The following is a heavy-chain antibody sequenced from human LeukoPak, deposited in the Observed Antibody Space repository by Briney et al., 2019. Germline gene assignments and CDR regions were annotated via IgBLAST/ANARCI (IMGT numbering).Heavy chain of an antibody. CDR1: GFTFSSYW. D-gene: IGHD5-12*01. Sequence: GGSLRLSCAASGFTFSSYWMSWVRQAPGKGLEWVANIKQDGSEKYYVDSVKGRFTTSRDNAKNSLYLQMNSLRAEDTAVYYCARGGVDIVATVGSVYWGQGTLVTVSS. J-gene: IGHJ4*02. CDR2: IKQDGSEK. V-gene: IGHV3-7*01. CDR3: ARGGVDIVATVGSVY.